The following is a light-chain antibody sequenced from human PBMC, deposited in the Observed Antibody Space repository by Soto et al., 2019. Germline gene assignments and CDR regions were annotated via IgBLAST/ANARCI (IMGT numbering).Light chain of an antibody. J-gene: IGKJ5*01. V-gene: IGKV3D-20*01. Sequence: VWKQFPVTLFLSPGETATLSCGASQRVSNNFLGWYQQKPGLPPRLLIYDATSRANGIPERFSGRGSGTHFTLTISRLEPEDFAVYYCQHYDISPISSGQGARQEIK. CDR2: DAT. CDR1: QRVSNNF. CDR3: QHYDISPIS.